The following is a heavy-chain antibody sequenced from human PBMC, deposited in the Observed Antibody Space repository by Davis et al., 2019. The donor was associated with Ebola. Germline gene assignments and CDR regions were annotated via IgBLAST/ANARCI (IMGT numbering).Heavy chain of an antibody. J-gene: IGHJ4*02. CDR1: GFTFSSYS. V-gene: IGHV3-21*01. Sequence: GESLKISCAASGFTFSSYSMNWVRQAPGKGLEWVSSISSSSSYIYYADSVKGRFTISRDNAKNSLYLQMNSLRVEDTALYYCAKESNSGWYYFDYWGQGTQVTVSS. CDR3: AKESNSGWYYFDY. CDR2: ISSSSSYI. D-gene: IGHD6-19*01.